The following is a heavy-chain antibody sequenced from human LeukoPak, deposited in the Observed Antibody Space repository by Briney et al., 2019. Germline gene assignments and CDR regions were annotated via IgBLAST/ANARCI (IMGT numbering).Heavy chain of an antibody. CDR3: ARDPAYDDYPPYYCYYYGMDV. J-gene: IGHJ6*02. Sequence: GGSLRLSSAASGFTFSGYAMSWVRHGPGKGLEWVSATRGSGGGTYYADSVKGRFTISRDNSKVTLYLQMNSMRADDAPVYYCARDPAYDDYPPYYCYYYGMDVWGQGTTVTVSS. CDR1: GFTFSGYA. D-gene: IGHD4-17*01. V-gene: IGHV3-23*01. CDR2: TRGSGGGT.